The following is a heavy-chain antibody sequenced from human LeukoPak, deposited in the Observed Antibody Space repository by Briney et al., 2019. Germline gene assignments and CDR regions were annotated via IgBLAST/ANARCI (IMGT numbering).Heavy chain of an antibody. J-gene: IGHJ4*02. V-gene: IGHV1-8*01. Sequence: ASVKVSCKASGYTFVSYDINWVRQATGQGPEWMGWMSPKSGNTGYAQKFQGRVTMTRDTSINPAYMELSGLTSEDTAVYYCTRGPPNWGSDFWGPGTLVTVSS. CDR2: MSPKSGNT. D-gene: IGHD7-27*01. CDR1: GYTFVSYD. CDR3: TRGPPNWGSDF.